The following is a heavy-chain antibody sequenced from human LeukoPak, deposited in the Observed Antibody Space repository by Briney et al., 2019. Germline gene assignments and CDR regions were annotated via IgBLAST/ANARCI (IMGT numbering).Heavy chain of an antibody. CDR1: GFTFSSYW. D-gene: IGHD2-2*01. Sequence: PGGSLRLSCAASGFTFSSYWMSWVRQAPGKGLEWVANIKQDGSEKYYVDSVKGRFTISRDNAKNSLYLQMNSLRAEDAAVYYCARDRGSASWPYYYYYYMDVWGKGTTVTVSS. CDR2: IKQDGSEK. CDR3: ARDRGSASWPYYYYYYMDV. J-gene: IGHJ6*03. V-gene: IGHV3-7*01.